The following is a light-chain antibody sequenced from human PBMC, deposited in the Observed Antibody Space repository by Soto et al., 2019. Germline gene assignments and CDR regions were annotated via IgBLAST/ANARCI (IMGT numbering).Light chain of an antibody. J-gene: IGKJ5*01. CDR2: DAS. Sequence: IVLTQSPATLSFSPGEIATLSFRASQSINSFLAWYQQKPGQAPRLLIYDASNRATGIPARFSGSGSGTDFILTISSLEPEDFAVYYCQQRDNWPITFGHGTRLEIK. V-gene: IGKV3-11*01. CDR3: QQRDNWPIT. CDR1: QSINSF.